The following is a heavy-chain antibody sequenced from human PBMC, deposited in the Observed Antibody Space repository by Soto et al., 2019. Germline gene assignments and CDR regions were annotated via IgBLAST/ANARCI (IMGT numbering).Heavy chain of an antibody. CDR3: AMGYFSPDTFDI. CDR1: GFTFRLHA. J-gene: IGHJ3*02. CDR2: ITYDGTTE. D-gene: IGHD5-18*01. Sequence: QAQLVESGGGVVQPGGSLRLSCTASGFTFRLHAMYWVRQAPGKGLEWVTAITYDGTTEYYSDSVKGRFSISRDNPKSTLYLQMNGLRAEDTALYYCAMGYFSPDTFDIWGHGTMVTVSS. V-gene: IGHV3-30*03.